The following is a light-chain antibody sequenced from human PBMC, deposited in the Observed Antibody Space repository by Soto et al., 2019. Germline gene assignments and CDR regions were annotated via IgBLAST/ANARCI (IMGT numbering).Light chain of an antibody. J-gene: IGKJ4*01. CDR2: NAD. Sequence: DIQMTQSPSTLSASVGDRVTITCRASQDINRWLAWYQQKPGKAPKILIYNADTLESGVPSRFSGSGYGTEFTLTITSLQPEDFASYFCQQTYSTLTFGGGTKVDIK. V-gene: IGKV1-5*01. CDR3: QQTYSTLT. CDR1: QDINRW.